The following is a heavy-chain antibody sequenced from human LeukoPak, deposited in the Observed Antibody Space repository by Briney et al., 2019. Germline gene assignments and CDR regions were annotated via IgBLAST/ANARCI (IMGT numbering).Heavy chain of an antibody. D-gene: IGHD5-18*01. CDR3: ARGGYSYDRPSDY. V-gene: IGHV3-30-3*01. J-gene: IGHJ4*02. Sequence: GRSLRLSCAASGFTFSSYAMHWVRQAPGKGLEWVAVISYDGSNKYYADSVKGRFTISRDNSKNTLYLQMNSLRAEDTAVYYCARGGYSYDRPSDYWGQGTLVTVSS. CDR1: GFTFSSYA. CDR2: ISYDGSNK.